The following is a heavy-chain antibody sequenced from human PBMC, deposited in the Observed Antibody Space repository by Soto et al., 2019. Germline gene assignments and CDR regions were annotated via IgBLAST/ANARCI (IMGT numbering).Heavy chain of an antibody. V-gene: IGHV3-53*01. J-gene: IGHJ4*02. CDR1: GFTVSSNY. D-gene: IGHD4-17*01. CDR2: IYSGDRT. Sequence: EVQLVESGGGLIQPGESLRLSCAASGFTVSSNYMSWVRQAPGKGLEWVSVIYSGDRTYYADSVKGRFTISRDNSKNTLYLQMNSLRVEDTAVYYCARRMNGDYVDYWGQGTLVTVSS. CDR3: ARRMNGDYVDY.